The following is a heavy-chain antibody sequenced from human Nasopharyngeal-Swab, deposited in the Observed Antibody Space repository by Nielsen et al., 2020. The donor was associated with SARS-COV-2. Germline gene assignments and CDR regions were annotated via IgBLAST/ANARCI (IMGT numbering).Heavy chain of an antibody. CDR2: ISYSGTT. J-gene: IGHJ5*02. D-gene: IGHD2-2*01. CDR3: ASLPYCSSDTCYPIDL. V-gene: IGHV4-59*08. CDR1: GGSVRDSD. Sequence: SETLSLTCTASGGSVRDSDWSWVRQPPGKGLGWLGYISYSGTTNYNPSLKSRVTISVDTSKNQCSLRLSSVTAADTATYYCASLPYCSSDTCYPIDLWGQGTLVTVSS.